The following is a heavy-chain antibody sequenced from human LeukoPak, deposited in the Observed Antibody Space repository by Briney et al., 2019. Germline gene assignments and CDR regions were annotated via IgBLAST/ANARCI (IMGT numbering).Heavy chain of an antibody. Sequence: SETLSLTCIVSGGSISSYYWRWIRQPAGKGLEWVGRIYNSGSTNYNPSLKSRVTISVDKSKKQFSLKLSSVTAADTAVYYCARVGQDSSGYYRIFDYWGQGALVTVSS. V-gene: IGHV4-4*07. CDR2: IYNSGST. D-gene: IGHD3-22*01. CDR3: ARVGQDSSGYYRIFDY. J-gene: IGHJ4*02. CDR1: GGSISSYY.